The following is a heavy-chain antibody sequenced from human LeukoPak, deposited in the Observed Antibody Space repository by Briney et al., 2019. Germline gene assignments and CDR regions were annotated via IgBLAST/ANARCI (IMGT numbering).Heavy chain of an antibody. CDR3: ARALWFGDHDAFDI. CDR1: GFTFSSYS. J-gene: IGHJ3*02. CDR2: ISSSSSYI. D-gene: IGHD3-10*01. Sequence: PGGSLRLSCAASGFTFSSYSMNWVRQAPGKGLEWVSSISSSSSYIYYADSVKGRFTISRDNAKNSLYLQMNSLRAEDTAVYYCARALWFGDHDAFDIWGQGTMVTVSS. V-gene: IGHV3-21*01.